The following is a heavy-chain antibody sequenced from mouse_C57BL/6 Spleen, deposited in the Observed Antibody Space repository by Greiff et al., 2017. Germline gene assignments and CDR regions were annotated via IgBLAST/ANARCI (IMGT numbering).Heavy chain of an antibody. V-gene: IGHV1-80*01. CDR1: GYAFSSYW. D-gene: IGHD1-1*01. CDR3: ARSGYYGSSYGGYYAMDY. J-gene: IGHJ4*01. CDR2: IYPGDGDT. Sequence: QVQLQQSGAELVKPGASVKISCKASGYAFSSYWMNWVKQRPGKGLEWIGQIYPGDGDTNSNGKFKGKATLTADKSSSTAYMQLSSLTSEDSAVYFCARSGYYGSSYGGYYAMDYWGQGTSVTVSS.